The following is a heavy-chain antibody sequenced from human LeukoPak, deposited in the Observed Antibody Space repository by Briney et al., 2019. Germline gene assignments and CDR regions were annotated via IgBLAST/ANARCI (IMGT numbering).Heavy chain of an antibody. CDR1: GYTFTGYY. D-gene: IGHD3-22*01. V-gene: IGHV1-2*02. CDR3: ARDHHYDSSGYPPDY. Sequence: ASVKVSCKASGYTFTGYYMHWVRQAPGQGLGWMGWINPNSGGTNYAQKFQGRVTMTRDTSTGTAYMELRSLRSDDTAVYYCARDHHYDSSGYPPDYWGQGTLVTVSS. CDR2: INPNSGGT. J-gene: IGHJ4*02.